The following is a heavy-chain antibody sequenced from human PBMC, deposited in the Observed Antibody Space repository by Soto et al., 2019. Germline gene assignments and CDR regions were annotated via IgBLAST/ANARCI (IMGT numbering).Heavy chain of an antibody. V-gene: IGHV3-30*18. CDR2: TSNDGGRK. J-gene: IGHJ4*02. CDR3: TKEGHATRSLLYSFDS. Sequence: QVQVEDSGGGVVPPGRSLRLSCVASGFTFSTYGLHWVRQAPGKGLEWVAVTSNDGGRKHYADSVKGRFTISRENSKNTVYLQMNSLRPEDTAVYYCTKEGHATRSLLYSFDSGGQGTLVTVSS. CDR1: GFTFSTYG.